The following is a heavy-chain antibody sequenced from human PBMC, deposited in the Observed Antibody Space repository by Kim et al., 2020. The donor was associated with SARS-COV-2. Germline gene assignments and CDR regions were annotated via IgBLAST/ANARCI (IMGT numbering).Heavy chain of an antibody. Sequence: SETLSFTCSVSGASMSSYYWSWIRQPPGKGLEWIGYAYYSGSTNYNPSLKSRVTISVDTSKNQFSLKLSSVTAADTAVYYCATRKYSSDWYWYYFDSWGQGTLVTVSS. CDR1: GASMSSYY. V-gene: IGHV4-59*01. D-gene: IGHD6-19*01. CDR2: AYYSGST. CDR3: ATRKYSSDWYWYYFDS. J-gene: IGHJ4*02.